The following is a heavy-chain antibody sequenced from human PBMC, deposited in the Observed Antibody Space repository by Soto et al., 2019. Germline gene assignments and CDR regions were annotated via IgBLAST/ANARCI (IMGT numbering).Heavy chain of an antibody. V-gene: IGHV1-46*01. Sequence: ASVKVSCKASGYTFTSYYMHWVRQAPGQGLEWMGIINPSGGSTSYAQKFQGRVTMTRDTSTSTVYMELSSLRSEDTAVYYCARGGENYYDSSGVDYWSQGTLVTVSS. CDR3: ARGGENYYDSSGVDY. CDR1: GYTFTSYY. J-gene: IGHJ4*02. CDR2: INPSGGST. D-gene: IGHD3-22*01.